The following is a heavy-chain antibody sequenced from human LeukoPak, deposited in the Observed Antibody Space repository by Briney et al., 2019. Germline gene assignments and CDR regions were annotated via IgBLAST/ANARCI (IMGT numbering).Heavy chain of an antibody. Sequence: GGSLRLSCAASGFTFSNYGMHWVRQAPGKGLEWVAVTSYDGSNKHYTDSVKGRFTISRDNSKNTLYLQMNSLRAEDTAVYYCARYDCSSTSCYRRANWFDPWGQGTLVTVSS. D-gene: IGHD2-2*02. CDR2: TSYDGSNK. CDR1: GFTFSNYG. CDR3: ARYDCSSTSCYRRANWFDP. V-gene: IGHV3-30*03. J-gene: IGHJ5*02.